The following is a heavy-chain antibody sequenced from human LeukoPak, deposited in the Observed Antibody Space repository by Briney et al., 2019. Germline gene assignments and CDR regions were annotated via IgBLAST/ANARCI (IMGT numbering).Heavy chain of an antibody. CDR2: ISGSGYNT. J-gene: IGHJ4*02. CDR1: GFTFSSYG. D-gene: IGHD1-26*01. CDR3: AKHSGSYFIYYIDS. Sequence: GGSLRLSCAGSGFTFSSYGMSWVRQAPGKGLEWVLTISGSGYNTYYADSVKGRFTISRDNSANTLYLQMNSLRAEDTALYYCAKHSGSYFIYYIDSWGQGTLVTVSS. V-gene: IGHV3-23*01.